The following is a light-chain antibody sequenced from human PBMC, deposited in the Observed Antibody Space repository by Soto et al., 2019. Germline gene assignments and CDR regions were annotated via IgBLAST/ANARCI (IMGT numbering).Light chain of an antibody. CDR3: QTYDKAPWT. J-gene: IGKJ1*01. V-gene: IGKV1-27*01. CDR2: AAS. Sequence: DIQMTQSPSSLSASVGDRVTITCRASRGIYTHLAWYQQKPGNAPKLLIYAASTLQSGVPSRFSASGSGTDFILTIIALQSEDVRTYFCQTYDKAPWTFGPGTRV. CDR1: RGIYTH.